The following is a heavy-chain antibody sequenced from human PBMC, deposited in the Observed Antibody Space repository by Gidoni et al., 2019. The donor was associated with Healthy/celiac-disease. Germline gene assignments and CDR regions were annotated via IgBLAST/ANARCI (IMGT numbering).Heavy chain of an antibody. D-gene: IGHD5-12*01. Sequence: EVQLLASGGGLVQPGGSLRLSCAASGFPFSSYAMSWVRQAPGKGLEWVSASSGSGGSTYYADSVKGRFTISRDNSKNTLYLQMNSLRAEDTAVYYCVRMATTITHFDYWGQGTLVTVSS. CDR1: GFPFSSYA. V-gene: IGHV3-23*01. J-gene: IGHJ4*02. CDR2: SSGSGGST. CDR3: VRMATTITHFDY.